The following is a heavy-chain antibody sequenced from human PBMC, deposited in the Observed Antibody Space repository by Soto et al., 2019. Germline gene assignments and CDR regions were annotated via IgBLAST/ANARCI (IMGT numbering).Heavy chain of an antibody. CDR3: ARVDPGHTVTAGWFDP. J-gene: IGHJ5*02. V-gene: IGHV1-69*01. D-gene: IGHD4-4*01. CDR2: IIPIFGTA. Sequence: QVQLVQSGAEVKKPGSSVKVSCKASGGTFSSYAISWVRQAPGQGLEWMGGIIPIFGTANYAQKFQGRVTITADESRSTAYMELSSLRSEDTAVYYCARVDPGHTVTAGWFDPWGQGTLVTVSS. CDR1: GGTFSSYA.